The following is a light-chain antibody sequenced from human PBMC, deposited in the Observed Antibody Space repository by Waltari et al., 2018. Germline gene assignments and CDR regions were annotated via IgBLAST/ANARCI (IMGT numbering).Light chain of an antibody. J-gene: IGKJ1*01. CDR2: AAS. CDR3: QHYVSLPAT. CDR1: QSVRGS. Sequence: EIVLTQSPGTLSLSPGERATLSCRASQSVRGSLAWYQQKPGQPPRLLIYAASNRATGIPDRFSGSGSGTDFSLTISRLEPEDFAVYYCQHYVSLPATFGQETKVEIK. V-gene: IGKV3-20*01.